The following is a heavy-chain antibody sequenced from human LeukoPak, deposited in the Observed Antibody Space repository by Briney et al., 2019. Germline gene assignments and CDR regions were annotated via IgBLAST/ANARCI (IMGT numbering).Heavy chain of an antibody. CDR3: AKIPQREWELPRNYYYYYMDV. CDR1: GFTFSSYA. V-gene: IGHV3-30*04. D-gene: IGHD1-26*01. J-gene: IGHJ6*03. CDR2: ISYDGSNK. Sequence: GGSLRLSCAASGFTFSSYAMHWVRQAPGKGLEWVAVISYDGSNKYYADSVKGRFTISRDNSKNTLYLQMNSLRAEDTAVYYCAKIPQREWELPRNYYYYYMDVWGKGTTVAVSS.